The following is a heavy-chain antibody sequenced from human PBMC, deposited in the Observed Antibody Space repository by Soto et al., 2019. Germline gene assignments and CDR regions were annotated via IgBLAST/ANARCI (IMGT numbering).Heavy chain of an antibody. V-gene: IGHV3-74*01. J-gene: IGHJ4*02. CDR1: GFTFSSYW. Sequence: XGSLRLSCLASGFTFSSYWMHWLRQAPGRELVWVSEIDTDGNSRNYADSVKGRFTISRDNAKNTLYLQMNSLTAEDTAVYFCASLPAPVDFWGRGTLVTVSS. CDR3: ASLPAPVDF. D-gene: IGHD2-2*01. CDR2: IDTDGNSR.